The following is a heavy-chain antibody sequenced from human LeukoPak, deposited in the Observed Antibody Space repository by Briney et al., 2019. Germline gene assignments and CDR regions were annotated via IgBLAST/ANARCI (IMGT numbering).Heavy chain of an antibody. Sequence: GSLRLSCAASEFTFNIYAMHWVRQAPGKGLEWVSYISSSGSTIYYADSVKGRFTISRDNAKNSLYLQMNSLRAEDTAVYYCARRGGSYYYNWFDPWGQGTLVTVSS. CDR2: ISSSGSTI. CDR1: EFTFNIYA. CDR3: ARRGGSYYYNWFDP. D-gene: IGHD1-26*01. J-gene: IGHJ5*02. V-gene: IGHV3-48*04.